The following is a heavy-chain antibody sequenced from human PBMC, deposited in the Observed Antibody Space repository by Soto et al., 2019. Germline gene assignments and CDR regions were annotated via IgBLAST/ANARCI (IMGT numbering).Heavy chain of an antibody. Sequence: LSLTCAISGDSVSSNSAAWNWVRQSPSRGLEWLGRTYYRSKWKTDYAVSVRGRITINPDTSKNQFSLQLNSVTPGDTAVYYCARGDVIDIWGRGTMVTVSS. V-gene: IGHV6-1*01. CDR3: ARGDVIDI. J-gene: IGHJ3*02. CDR1: GDSVSSNSAA. CDR2: TYYRSKWKT.